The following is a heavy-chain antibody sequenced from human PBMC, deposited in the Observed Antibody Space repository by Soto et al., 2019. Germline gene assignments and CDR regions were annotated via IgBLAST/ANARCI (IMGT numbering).Heavy chain of an antibody. J-gene: IGHJ4*02. CDR2: ISDSGIHT. CDR1: GFTFSGHA. D-gene: IGHD3-3*01. CDR3: ANCGEWLFNFDY. V-gene: IGHV3-23*01. Sequence: GRSLRLSWVASGFTFSGHAMSWVRQAPGKGLEWVSSISDSGIHTYYRDSVKGRFTISRDNSKNTLYLQMNSRRAEDTAVYYCANCGEWLFNFDYWGQGTLVTVSS.